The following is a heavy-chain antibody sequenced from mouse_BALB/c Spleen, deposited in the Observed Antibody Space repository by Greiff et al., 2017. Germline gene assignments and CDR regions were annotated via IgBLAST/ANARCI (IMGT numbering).Heavy chain of an antibody. CDR1: GFSLTSYG. D-gene: IGHD2-10*02. CDR3: ASHLVWQPH. Sequence: QVQLKESGPGLVQPSQSLSITCTVSGFSLTSYGVHWVRQSPGKGLEWLGVIWSGGSTDYNAAFISRLSISKDNSKSQVFFKMNSLQANDTAIYYCASHLVWQPHWGQGTLVTVSA. V-gene: IGHV2-2*02. CDR2: IWSGGST. J-gene: IGHJ3*01.